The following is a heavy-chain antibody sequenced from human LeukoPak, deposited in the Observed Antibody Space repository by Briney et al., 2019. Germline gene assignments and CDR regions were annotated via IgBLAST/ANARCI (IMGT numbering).Heavy chain of an antibody. Sequence: GGSLRHSCAASGFTLSSYSMNWVRQAPGKGLEWVSSISSSSSYIYYADSVKGRFTISRDNAKNLLYLQMNSLRAEDTAVYYCARDSSGYGLSYWGQGTLVTVSS. CDR2: ISSSSSYI. D-gene: IGHD5-12*01. CDR1: GFTLSSYS. J-gene: IGHJ4*02. V-gene: IGHV3-21*01. CDR3: ARDSSGYGLSY.